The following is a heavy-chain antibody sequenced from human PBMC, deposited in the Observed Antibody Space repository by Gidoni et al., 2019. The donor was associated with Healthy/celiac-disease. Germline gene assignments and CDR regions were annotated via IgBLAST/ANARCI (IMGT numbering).Heavy chain of an antibody. D-gene: IGHD5-18*01. CDR3: TMTRAGYSYGYEMRYWFDP. Sequence: EVQLVESGGGLVQPGGSLKLSCAASGFTFGGSAMHWVRQASGKGLEWVRRIRSKANSYATAYAASVKGRFTISRDDSKNTAYLQMNSLKTEDTAVYYCTMTRAGYSYGYEMRYWFDPWGQGTLVTVSS. CDR2: IRSKANSYAT. J-gene: IGHJ5*02. CDR1: GFTFGGSA. V-gene: IGHV3-73*02.